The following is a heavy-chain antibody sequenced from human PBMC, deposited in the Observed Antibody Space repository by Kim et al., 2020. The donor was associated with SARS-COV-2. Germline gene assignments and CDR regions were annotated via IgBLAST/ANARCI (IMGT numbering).Heavy chain of an antibody. CDR3: ARGGASLTGGFDYYYMDV. Sequence: SVKVSCKSSGGTFSSYAISWVRQAPGQGLEWMGGIIPVFRTGNYAQKFKGRVTITADASTYTAYLELSNLRSEDTAVHYCARGGASLTGGFDYYYMDV. V-gene: IGHV1-69*13. D-gene: IGHD2-8*02. J-gene: IGHJ6*03. CDR2: IIPVFRTG. CDR1: GGTFSSYA.